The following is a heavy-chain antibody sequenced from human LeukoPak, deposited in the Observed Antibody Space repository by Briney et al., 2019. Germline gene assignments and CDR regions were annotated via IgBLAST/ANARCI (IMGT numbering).Heavy chain of an antibody. J-gene: IGHJ6*02. Sequence: GASVKVSCKASGYTFTSYGISWVRQAPGQGLEWMGWISAYNGNTNYAQKLQGRVTMTTDTSTSTAYMELRSLRSDDTAVYYCARDGTLNYRYYYYGMDVWGQGTTVTVSS. CDR3: ARDGTLNYRYYYYGMDV. CDR1: GYTFTSYG. D-gene: IGHD1-7*01. V-gene: IGHV1-18*01. CDR2: ISAYNGNT.